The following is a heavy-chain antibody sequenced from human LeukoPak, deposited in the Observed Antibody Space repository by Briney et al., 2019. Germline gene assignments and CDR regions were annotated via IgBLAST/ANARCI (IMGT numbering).Heavy chain of an antibody. CDR3: ARGCSADTPHNCFDP. CDR1: GFTVSSNY. J-gene: IGHJ5*02. D-gene: IGHD6-13*01. Sequence: GGSLRLSCAASGFTVSSNYMSWVRQAPGKGLEWVSVIYSGGGTYYADSVKGRFTISRDNYKNTLYLQIKSLRAEHTAVYYCARGCSADTPHNCFDPWGQGTLVTVSS. V-gene: IGHV3-53*01. CDR2: IYSGGGT.